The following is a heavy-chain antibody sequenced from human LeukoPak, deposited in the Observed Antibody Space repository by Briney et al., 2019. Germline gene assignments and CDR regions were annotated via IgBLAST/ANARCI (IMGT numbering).Heavy chain of an antibody. CDR3: VSGLRFLEWLLSTEEDGVY. CDR1: GYTFTSNY. Sequence: ASVKVSCKAPGYTFTSNYIHWVRQAPGQGLEWMGMIYPRDGSTSYAQKLQGRVTITADESTSTAYMELSSLRSEDTAVYYCVSGLRFLEWLLSTEEDGVYWGQGTLVTVSS. V-gene: IGHV1-46*01. CDR2: IYPRDGST. J-gene: IGHJ4*02. D-gene: IGHD3-3*01.